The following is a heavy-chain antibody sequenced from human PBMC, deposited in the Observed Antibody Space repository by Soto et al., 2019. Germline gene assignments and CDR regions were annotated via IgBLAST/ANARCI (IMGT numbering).Heavy chain of an antibody. CDR3: ASSRSCGDCYSIRNWFDP. V-gene: IGHV1-69*12. J-gene: IGHJ5*02. D-gene: IGHD2-21*02. CDR1: GGTFRSYA. CDR2: IIPIFGTA. Sequence: QVQLVQSGAEVKKPGSSVKVSCKASGGTFRSYAISWVRQAPGQGLEWMGGIIPIFGTANYAQKFQGRVTITADESTSTAYMELSSLRSEDTAVYYCASSRSCGDCYSIRNWFDPWGQGTLVTVSS.